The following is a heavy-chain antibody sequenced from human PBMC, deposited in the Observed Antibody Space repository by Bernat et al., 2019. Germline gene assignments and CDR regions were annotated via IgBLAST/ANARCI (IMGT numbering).Heavy chain of an antibody. V-gene: IGHV3-23*01. J-gene: IGHJ6*03. CDR1: GFTFSSYA. CDR2: ISGSGGST. CDR3: AMTQGGYCSSTSCSVGDYYYYMDV. D-gene: IGHD2-2*03. Sequence: EVQLLESGGGLVQPGGSLRLSCAASGFTFSSYAMSWVRQAPGKGLEWVSAISGSGGSTYYADSVKGRFTISRDNSKNTLYLQMNSLRSEDTAVYYCAMTQGGYCSSTSCSVGDYYYYMDVWGKGTTVTVSS.